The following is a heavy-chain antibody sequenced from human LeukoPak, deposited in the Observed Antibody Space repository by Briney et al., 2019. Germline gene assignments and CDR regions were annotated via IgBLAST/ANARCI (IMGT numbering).Heavy chain of an antibody. Sequence: GRSLRLSCAASGFTFSSYAMHWVRQAPGKGLEWVAVISYDGSNKYYADSVKGRFTISRDNSKNTLYLQMNSLRAADTAVYYCARDKQWLAHFDYWGQGTLVTVSS. J-gene: IGHJ4*02. CDR3: ARDKQWLAHFDY. D-gene: IGHD6-19*01. CDR2: ISYDGSNK. V-gene: IGHV3-30-3*01. CDR1: GFTFSSYA.